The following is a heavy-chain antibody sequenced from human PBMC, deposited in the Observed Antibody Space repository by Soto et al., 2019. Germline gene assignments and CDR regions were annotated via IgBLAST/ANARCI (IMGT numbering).Heavy chain of an antibody. CDR1: GYTFSNAW. V-gene: IGHV3-15*01. CDR2: IKSNTHGGTT. Sequence: EVPLVESGGGLVKPGESLRLSCAASGYTFSNAWMTWVRQAPGKGLEWVGRIKSNTHGGTTDYAAPVKGRFTISRDDSRNTVYLQMNGLKTEDTAVYYCTNQWLDWYNWFDPWGQGTLVTVSS. D-gene: IGHD6-19*01. CDR3: TNQWLDWYNWFDP. J-gene: IGHJ5*02.